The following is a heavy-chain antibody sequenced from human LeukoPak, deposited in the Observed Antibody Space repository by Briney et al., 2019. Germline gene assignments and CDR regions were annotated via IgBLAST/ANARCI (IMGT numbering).Heavy chain of an antibody. D-gene: IGHD1-1*01. V-gene: IGHV3-48*01. J-gene: IGHJ3*02. Sequence: GGSMRLSCAASGFTFSSYSMNWVRQAPGKGLEWVSYISSSSSTIYYADSVKGRFTISRDNAKNSLYLQMNSLRAEDTAVYYCARGDDNWNDLDAFDIWGQGTMVTVSS. CDR3: ARGDDNWNDLDAFDI. CDR1: GFTFSSYS. CDR2: ISSSSSTI.